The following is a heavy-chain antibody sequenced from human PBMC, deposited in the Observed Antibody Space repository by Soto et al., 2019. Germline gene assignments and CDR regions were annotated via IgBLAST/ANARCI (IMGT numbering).Heavy chain of an antibody. CDR3: ARRVDGFSSFYFDY. CDR2: IYYNGIT. V-gene: IGHV4-31*03. CDR1: GGSISSGYYY. J-gene: IGHJ4*02. D-gene: IGHD6-6*01. Sequence: QVQLQESGPGLVKPSHTLSLTCSVSGGSISSGYYYWSWIRQQPGKGLEWIGYIYYNGITYYSPSLKSRVIMSRDTSKNQFSLKLISVTVADTAVYYCARRVDGFSSFYFDYWGQGTLVTVSS.